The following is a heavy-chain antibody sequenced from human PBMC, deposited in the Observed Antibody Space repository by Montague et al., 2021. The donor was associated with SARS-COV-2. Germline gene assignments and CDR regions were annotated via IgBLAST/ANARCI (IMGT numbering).Heavy chain of an antibody. Sequence: SETLSLTCTVSRDSIGSHNYFWAWIRQPPGKGLEWIGSVDYSGLTFYNPSLESRVTISVDTSKKQFSLKVSSVTAADTAVYYCAKDGEALAWGTFDIWGQGTMVTVSS. CDR2: VDYSGLT. CDR1: RDSIGSHNYF. V-gene: IGHV4-39*07. J-gene: IGHJ3*02. D-gene: IGHD3-10*01. CDR3: AKDGEALAWGTFDI.